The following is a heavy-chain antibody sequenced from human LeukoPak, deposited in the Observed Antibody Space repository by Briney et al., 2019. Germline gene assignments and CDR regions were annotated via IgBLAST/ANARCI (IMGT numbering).Heavy chain of an antibody. CDR3: ARGRAASRNWFDP. CDR1: GGSISSYY. Sequence: SETLSLTCTVSGGSISSYYWSWIRQPAGKGLEWIGEINHSGSTNYNPSLKSRVTISVDTSKNQFSLKLSSVTAADTAVYYCARGRAASRNWFDPWGQGTLVTVSS. CDR2: INHSGST. J-gene: IGHJ5*02. D-gene: IGHD6-25*01. V-gene: IGHV4-34*01.